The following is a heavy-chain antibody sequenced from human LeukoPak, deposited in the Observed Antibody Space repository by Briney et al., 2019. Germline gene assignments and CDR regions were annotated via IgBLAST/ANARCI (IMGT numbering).Heavy chain of an antibody. Sequence: GGSLRLSCAASGFTFSRYGMHWVRQAPGKGLEWAAVISYDGSNKYYADPVKGRFTISRDNSKNTLYLQMNSLRAEDTAVYYCAKPAAIYSYYYYYGMDVWGQGTTVTVSS. CDR3: AKPAAIYSYYYYYGMDV. CDR2: ISYDGSNK. D-gene: IGHD2-2*01. J-gene: IGHJ6*02. V-gene: IGHV3-30*18. CDR1: GFTFSRYG.